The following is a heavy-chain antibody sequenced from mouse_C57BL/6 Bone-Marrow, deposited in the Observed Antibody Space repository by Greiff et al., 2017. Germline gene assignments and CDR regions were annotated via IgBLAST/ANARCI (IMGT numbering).Heavy chain of an antibody. CDR1: GIDFSRYW. CDR3: ARPMVTTEAMDY. V-gene: IGHV4-1*01. D-gene: IGHD2-2*01. Sequence: EVQLQQSGGGLVQPGGSLKLSCAASGIDFSRYWMSWVRRAPGKGLEWIGEINPDSSTINYAPSLKDKFIISRDNAKNTLYLQMSKVRSEDTALYYCARPMVTTEAMDYWGQGTSVTVSS. CDR2: INPDSSTI. J-gene: IGHJ4*01.